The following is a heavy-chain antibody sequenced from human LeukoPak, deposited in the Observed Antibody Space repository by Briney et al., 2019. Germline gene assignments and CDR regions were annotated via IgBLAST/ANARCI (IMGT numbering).Heavy chain of an antibody. V-gene: IGHV1-8*01. CDR1: GYTFTSYD. J-gene: IGHJ4*02. CDR3: ARTSIAARRVDY. D-gene: IGHD6-6*01. CDR2: MNPISGNT. Sequence: GASVKVSCKASGYTFTSYDINWVRQATGQGLEWMGWMNPISGNTGYAQKFQGRVTMTRNTSISTAYMELSSLRSEDTAVYYCARTSIAARRVDYWGQGTLVTVSS.